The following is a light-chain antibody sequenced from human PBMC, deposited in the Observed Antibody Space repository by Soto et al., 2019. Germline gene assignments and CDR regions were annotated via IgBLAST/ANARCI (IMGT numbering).Light chain of an antibody. J-gene: IGLJ2*01. CDR2: DVS. V-gene: IGLV2-14*01. CDR3: SSYTSSSTRPDVV. CDR1: SSDDGCYNY. Sequence: QPVLTQPASVSGSPGQSITISFTGTSSDDGCYNYVSWYQQHPGKPPKLMIEDVSNRPTGVSNRFSGSKSGNTASLTIAGRQAEDEADYYCSSYTSSSTRPDVVFGGGTQLTVV.